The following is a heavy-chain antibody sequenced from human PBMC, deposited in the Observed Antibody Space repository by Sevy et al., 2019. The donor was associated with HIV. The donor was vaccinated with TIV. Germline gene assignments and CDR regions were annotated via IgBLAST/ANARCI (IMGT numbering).Heavy chain of an antibody. CDR2: ISSGSTYI. CDR1: GFTFSTYS. D-gene: IGHD3-3*01. J-gene: IGHJ4*02. Sequence: GGSLRLSCAASGFTFSTYSMNWVRQSPGKGLEWVSFISSGSTYIHYADSVKGRFTISRDNAKNTLYLQMNSLRAEDTAMYYCERDPGRLGVSYFDYWGQGTLVTVSS. V-gene: IGHV3-21*06. CDR3: ERDPGRLGVSYFDY.